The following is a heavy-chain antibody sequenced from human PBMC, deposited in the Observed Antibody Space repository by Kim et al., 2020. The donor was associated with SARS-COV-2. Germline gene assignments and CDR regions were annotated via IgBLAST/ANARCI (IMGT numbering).Heavy chain of an antibody. D-gene: IGHD3-10*01. CDR1: GGSISSSNW. J-gene: IGHJ4*02. V-gene: IGHV4-4*02. Sequence: SETLSLTCAVSGGSISSSNWWSWVSQPPGKGLEWIGEIYHSGSTNYNPSLKSRVTISVDKSKNQFSLKLSSVTAADTAVYYCARVPTYYYGSGSYYYFDYWGQGTLVTVSS. CDR2: IYHSGST. CDR3: ARVPTYYYGSGSYYYFDY.